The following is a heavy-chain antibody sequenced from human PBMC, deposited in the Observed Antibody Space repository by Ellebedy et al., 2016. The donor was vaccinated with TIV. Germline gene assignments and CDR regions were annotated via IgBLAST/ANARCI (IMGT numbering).Heavy chain of an antibody. CDR2: ISTISDDV. D-gene: IGHD2-15*01. Sequence: PGGSLRLSCAASGFTFSSYAMNWVRQAPGKGLEWVSSISTISDDVHHADSVKGRFTISRDNAKNSIYLQMNNLRPEDTAVYYCARFSRGVPFVDYLYYMDVWGKGTAVTVSS. V-gene: IGHV3-21*01. J-gene: IGHJ6*03. CDR1: GFTFSSYA. CDR3: ARFSRGVPFVDYLYYMDV.